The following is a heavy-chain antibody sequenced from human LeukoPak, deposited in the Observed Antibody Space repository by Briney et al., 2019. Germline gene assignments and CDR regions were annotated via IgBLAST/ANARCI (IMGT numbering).Heavy chain of an antibody. CDR2: IKQDGSEK. V-gene: IGHV3-7*01. CDR1: GFTFSSYW. J-gene: IGHJ4*02. CDR3: ATSVVVAAISFDY. Sequence: GGSLRLSCAASGFTFSSYWMSWVRQAPGKGLEWVANIKQDGSEKYYVDSVKGRFTISRDNAKNSLYLQMNGLRAEDTAVYYCATSVVVAAISFDYWGQGTLVTVSS. D-gene: IGHD2-15*01.